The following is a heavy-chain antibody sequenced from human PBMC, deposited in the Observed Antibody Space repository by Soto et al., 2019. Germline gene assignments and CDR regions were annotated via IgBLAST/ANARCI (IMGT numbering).Heavy chain of an antibody. J-gene: IGHJ4*02. CDR1: GSTFTSYD. V-gene: IGHV1-8*01. D-gene: IGHD5-12*01. CDR3: ARVPRRYSGYDFDY. Sequence: GASVKVSCKASGSTFTSYDINWVRQATGQGLEWMGWMNPNSGNTGYAQKFQGRVTMTRNTSISTAYMELSSLRSEDTAVYYCARVPRRYSGYDFDYWGQGTLVTVSS. CDR2: MNPNSGNT.